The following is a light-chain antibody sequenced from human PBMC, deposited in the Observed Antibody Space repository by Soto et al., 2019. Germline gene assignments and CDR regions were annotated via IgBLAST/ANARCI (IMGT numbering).Light chain of an antibody. CDR3: QHYNNWPAIT. J-gene: IGKJ5*01. Sequence: EIVMTQSPATLSVSPGASAPLSCTASQSVSSNLAWYQQKPRQAPRLLIYGASTRATGIPSTFSGSGSGTEFTPTISSLLSEDFAVYYCQHYNNWPAITCGQGTRLEIK. CDR1: QSVSSN. CDR2: GAS. V-gene: IGKV3D-15*01.